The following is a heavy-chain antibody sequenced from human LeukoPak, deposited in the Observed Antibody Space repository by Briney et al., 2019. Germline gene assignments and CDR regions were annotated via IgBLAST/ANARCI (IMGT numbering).Heavy chain of an antibody. CDR1: GFSVSSNY. CDR3: ASLWFGEFPMDV. J-gene: IGHJ6*02. CDR2: FYASGST. V-gene: IGHV3-66*01. D-gene: IGHD3-10*01. Sequence: RPGGSLRLSREASGFSVSSNYMSWVRQAPWKGLEWVSVFYASGSTYYTDSVKGRFTISRDISKNSLHLQMNSLRPEDTAVYYCASLWFGEFPMDVWGQGTTVTVSS.